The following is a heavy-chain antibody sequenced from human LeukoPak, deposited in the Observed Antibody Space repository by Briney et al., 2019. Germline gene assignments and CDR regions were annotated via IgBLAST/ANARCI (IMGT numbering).Heavy chain of an antibody. V-gene: IGHV3-7*03. CDR1: GFTFSSYW. CDR3: AGDSSGYYYERRVIFWFDP. Sequence: PGGSLRLSCAASGFTFSSYWMSWVRQAPGKGLEWVANIKQDGSEKYYVDSVKGRFTISRDNAKNSLYLQMNSLRAEDTAVYYCAGDSSGYYYERRVIFWFDPWGQGTLVTVSS. CDR2: IKQDGSEK. J-gene: IGHJ5*02. D-gene: IGHD3-22*01.